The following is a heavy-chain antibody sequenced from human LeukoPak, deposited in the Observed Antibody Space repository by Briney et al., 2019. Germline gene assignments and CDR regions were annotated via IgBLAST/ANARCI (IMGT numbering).Heavy chain of an antibody. D-gene: IGHD6-19*01. CDR2: IIPILGIA. V-gene: IGHV1-69*04. J-gene: IGHJ4*02. CDR1: RGTFSSYA. CDR3: APSPYSSGWYDGFDY. Sequence: ASVKVSCKASRGTFSSYAISWVRQAPGQGLEWMGRIIPILGIANYAQKFQGRVTITADKSTSTAYMELSSLRSEDTAVYYCAPSPYSSGWYDGFDYWGQGTLVTVSS.